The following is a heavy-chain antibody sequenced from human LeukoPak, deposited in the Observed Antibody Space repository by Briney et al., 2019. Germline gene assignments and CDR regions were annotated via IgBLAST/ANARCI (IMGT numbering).Heavy chain of an antibody. CDR2: INHSGST. J-gene: IGHJ6*03. D-gene: IGHD2-2*01. CDR1: GVSFSGYY. CDR3: ARGPRVCWSSTTYYYMDV. V-gene: IGHV4-34*01. Sequence: PSETLSLTCAAYGVSFSGYYWSWIRQAPGKGLEWIGEINHSGSTNYNPSLKSRVTITVDASKNQFSLKLSCVTTADTAVYYCARGPRVCWSSTTYYYMDVWGKGTTVTVSS.